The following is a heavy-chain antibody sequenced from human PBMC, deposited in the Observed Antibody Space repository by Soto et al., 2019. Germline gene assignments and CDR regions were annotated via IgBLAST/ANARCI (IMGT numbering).Heavy chain of an antibody. V-gene: IGHV4-59*01. CDR3: ARRGWGRALSSGSYYNWYYYYMDV. Sequence: SETLSLTCTVSGGSISSYYWSWIRQPPGKGLEWIGYIYYSGSTNYNPSLKSRVTISVDTSKNQFSLKLSSVTAADTAVYYCARRGWGRALSSGSYYNWYYYYMDVWGKGTTVTVSS. D-gene: IGHD3-10*01. J-gene: IGHJ6*03. CDR2: IYYSGST. CDR1: GGSISSYY.